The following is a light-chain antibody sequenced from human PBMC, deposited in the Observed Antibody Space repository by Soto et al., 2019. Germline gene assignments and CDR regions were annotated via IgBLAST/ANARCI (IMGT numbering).Light chain of an antibody. V-gene: IGKV3-11*01. J-gene: IGKJ4*01. Sequence: ENVLTQSPATLSLSPGERATLSCGASQSASKYLAWYQQKPGQAPRLLIYDASNWATGVPARFSGGGSGTDFTLTISSLEPEDYAVYYCQQHSHWPRTFGGGTRVEIK. CDR1: QSASKY. CDR2: DAS. CDR3: QQHSHWPRT.